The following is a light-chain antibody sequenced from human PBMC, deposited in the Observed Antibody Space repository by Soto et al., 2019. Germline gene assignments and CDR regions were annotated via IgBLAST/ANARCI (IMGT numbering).Light chain of an antibody. CDR2: GAS. CDR1: QSVSSSY. Sequence: EIVLTQSPGTLSLSPGERATLSCRASQSVSSSYLAWYQQKPGQAPRLLIYGASSRATGIPDRFSGSGSGTDFTLTISRLEPEDFAVYYCQHYGSSRLTFGGGTKVDNK. CDR3: QHYGSSRLT. V-gene: IGKV3-20*01. J-gene: IGKJ4*01.